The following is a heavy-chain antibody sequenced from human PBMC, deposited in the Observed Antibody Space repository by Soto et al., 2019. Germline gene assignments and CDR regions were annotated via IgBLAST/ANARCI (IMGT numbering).Heavy chain of an antibody. CDR2: INHSGST. CDR1: GGSFSGYY. D-gene: IGHD1-26*01. CDR3: ARRGPYSGSPFDP. V-gene: IGHV4-34*01. J-gene: IGHJ5*02. Sequence: SETLSLTCAVYGGSFSGYYWSWIRQPPGKGLEWIGEINHSGSTNYNPSLKSRVTISVDTSKNQFSLKLSSVTAADTAVYYCARRGPYSGSPFDPWGQGTLVTVSS.